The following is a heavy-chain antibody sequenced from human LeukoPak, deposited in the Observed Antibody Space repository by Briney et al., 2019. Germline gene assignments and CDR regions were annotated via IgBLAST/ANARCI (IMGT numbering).Heavy chain of an antibody. D-gene: IGHD6-13*01. Sequence: GGSLRLSCAASGFTFSSYWMSWVRQPPGKGLEWVAHIKQDGSDKYYVDSVKGRFTISRDNAKNSLYVQMHSLKAEDTAVYYCARGGALGTFDFWGQGTLVTVSS. CDR2: IKQDGSDK. CDR3: ARGGALGTFDF. CDR1: GFTFSSYW. J-gene: IGHJ4*02. V-gene: IGHV3-7*01.